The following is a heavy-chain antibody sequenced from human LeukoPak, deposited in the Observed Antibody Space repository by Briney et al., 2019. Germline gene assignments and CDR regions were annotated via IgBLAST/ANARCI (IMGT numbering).Heavy chain of an antibody. CDR3: ARVVRGYSLNYDY. Sequence: ASVKVSCKASGYTFTSYGISWVRQATGQGLEWMGWMNPNSGNTGYAQKFQGRVTMTRNTSISTAYMELSSLRSEDTAVYYCARVVRGYSLNYDYWGQGTLVTVSS. J-gene: IGHJ4*02. V-gene: IGHV1-8*02. CDR1: GYTFTSYG. D-gene: IGHD5-18*01. CDR2: MNPNSGNT.